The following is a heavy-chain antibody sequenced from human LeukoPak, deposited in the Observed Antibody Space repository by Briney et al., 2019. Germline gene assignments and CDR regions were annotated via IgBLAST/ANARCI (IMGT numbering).Heavy chain of an antibody. CDR1: GFTFSSYG. J-gene: IGHJ4*02. Sequence: GRSLRLSCAASGFTFSSYGMHWVRQAPGKGLEWVAVIPYDGSNKYYADSVKGRFTISRDNSKNTLYLQMNSLRAEDTAVYYCATAMVLRGWDYWGQGTLVTVSS. CDR2: IPYDGSNK. D-gene: IGHD3-10*01. V-gene: IGHV3-30*03. CDR3: ATAMVLRGWDY.